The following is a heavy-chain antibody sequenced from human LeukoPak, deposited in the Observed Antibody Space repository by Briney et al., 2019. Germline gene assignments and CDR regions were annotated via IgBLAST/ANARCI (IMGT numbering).Heavy chain of an antibody. CDR1: XFTXSSXA. CDR2: XSGSGGST. Sequence: XLXCAASXFTXSSXAMSWVXQXPXXGLXXXXXXSGSGGSTYYADSVKGRFTISRDNSKNTLYLQMNSLRAEDTAVYYCAKDQSHSSGSITGPDAFDIWGQGTMVTVSS. CDR3: AKDQSHSSGSITGPDAFDI. J-gene: IGHJ3*02. D-gene: IGHD6-19*01. V-gene: IGHV3-23*01.